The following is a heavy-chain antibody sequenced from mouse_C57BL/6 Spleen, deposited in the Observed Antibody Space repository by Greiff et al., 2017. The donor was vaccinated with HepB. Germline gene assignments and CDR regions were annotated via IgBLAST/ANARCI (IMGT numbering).Heavy chain of an antibody. V-gene: IGHV1-55*01. J-gene: IGHJ1*03. CDR1: GYTFTSYW. CDR2: IYPGSGST. CDR3: ARNYGGPGYFDV. D-gene: IGHD1-1*02. Sequence: QVQLQQPGAELVKPGASVKMSCKASGYTFTSYWITWVKQRPGQGLEWIGDIYPGSGSTNYNEKFKSKATLTVDTSSSTAYMQLSSLTSEDSAVYYCARNYGGPGYFDVWGTWTTVTVSS.